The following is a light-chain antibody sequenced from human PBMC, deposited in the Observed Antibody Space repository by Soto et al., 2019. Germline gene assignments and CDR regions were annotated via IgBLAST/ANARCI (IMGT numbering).Light chain of an antibody. V-gene: IGKV1-5*01. CDR3: QRYNTTPYT. Sequence: QMTQSPSTLSASVRSRVIITCRASQSISSWFSWYQQKPGKAPKLLIYAASPLQSVLPPRFRGKGAETRLTLTILGLQPDDAATYCYQRYNTTPYTCAQGTRLEIK. CDR1: QSISSW. CDR2: AAS. J-gene: IGKJ5*01.